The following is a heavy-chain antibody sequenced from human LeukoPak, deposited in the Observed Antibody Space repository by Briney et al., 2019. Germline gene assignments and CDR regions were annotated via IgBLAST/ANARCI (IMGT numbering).Heavy chain of an antibody. CDR3: ARLGDIRNFDY. D-gene: IGHD5-12*01. V-gene: IGHV4-39*01. Sequence: PSETLSLTCTVSGGSISSGGYYWSWIRQHPGKGLEWIGYIYYSGSTYYNPSLKSRVTISVDTSKNQFSLKLSSVTAADTAVYYCARLGDIRNFDYWGQGTLVTVSS. CDR1: GGSISSGGYY. CDR2: IYYSGST. J-gene: IGHJ4*02.